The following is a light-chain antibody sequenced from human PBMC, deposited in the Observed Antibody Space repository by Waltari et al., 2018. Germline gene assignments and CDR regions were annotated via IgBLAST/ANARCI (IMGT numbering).Light chain of an antibody. J-gene: IGKJ1*01. Sequence: DIQLTHSPSSLSASVGDSVPIPCRASHGISNYLAWSQLQPGTALQSLIHAASTLQSVVPATFGGSRSATGVTLTISSLQPEDIATYYCQQYNSYAQAFGQGTNVEIK. CDR3: QQYNSYAQA. CDR1: HGISNY. V-gene: IGKV1-16*01. CDR2: AAS.